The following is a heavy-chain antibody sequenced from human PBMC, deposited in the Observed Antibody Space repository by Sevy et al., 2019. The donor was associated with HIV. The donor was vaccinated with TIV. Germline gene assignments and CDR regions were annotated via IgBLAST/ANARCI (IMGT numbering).Heavy chain of an antibody. Sequence: GGYLRLSCAASGFTFSSHWMSWVRQAPGKGLEWVSYISSSSSTLYYADSVKGRFTSSRDKAKNSLYLQMNSLRAEDTAVYYCAYPGGAPAAYYYGMDVWGQGTTVTVSS. D-gene: IGHD3-10*01. CDR2: ISSSSSTL. J-gene: IGHJ6*02. V-gene: IGHV3-48*01. CDR1: GFTFSSHW. CDR3: AYPGGAPAAYYYGMDV.